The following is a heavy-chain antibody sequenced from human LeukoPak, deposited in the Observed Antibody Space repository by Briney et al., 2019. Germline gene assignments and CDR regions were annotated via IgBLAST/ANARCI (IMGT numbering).Heavy chain of an antibody. CDR2: IRYDGSNK. D-gene: IGHD5-18*01. CDR1: GFTFSSYG. J-gene: IGHJ4*02. Sequence: PGGSLRLSCAASGFTFSSYGMHWVRQAPGKGLEWVAFIRYDGSNKYYADSVKGRFTISRDNSKNTLYLQMNSLRAEDTAVYYCAKNLRGYSYGSGYFDYWGQGTLVIVSS. V-gene: IGHV3-30*02. CDR3: AKNLRGYSYGSGYFDY.